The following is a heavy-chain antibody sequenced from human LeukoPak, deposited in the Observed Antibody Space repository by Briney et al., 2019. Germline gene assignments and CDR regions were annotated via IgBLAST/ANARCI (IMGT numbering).Heavy chain of an antibody. D-gene: IGHD3-16*01. J-gene: IGHJ4*02. CDR3: ARGSYGGYQTLITQFDY. CDR1: GGTFSSYA. CDR2: IIPIFGTA. Sequence: GSSVKVSCKASGGTFSSYAISWVRQAPGQGLEWMGGIIPIFGTANYAQKFQGRVTITADESTSTAYMELSSLRSEDTAVYYCARGSYGGYQTLITQFDYWGQGTLVTVSS. V-gene: IGHV1-69*01.